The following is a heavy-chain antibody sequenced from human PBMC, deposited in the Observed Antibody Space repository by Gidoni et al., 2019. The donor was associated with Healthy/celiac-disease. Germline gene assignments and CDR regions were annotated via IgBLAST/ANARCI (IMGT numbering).Heavy chain of an antibody. V-gene: IGHV3-33*01. CDR2: IWYDGSNK. Sequence: QVQLVESGGGVVQPGRSLRLSCAASGFTFSSHGMHWVRQAPGKGLEWVAVIWYDGSNKYYADSVKGRFTISRDNSKNTLYLQMNSLRAEDTAVYYCARDPPLGYCSSTSCPDAFDIWGQGTMDTVSS. CDR3: ARDPPLGYCSSTSCPDAFDI. CDR1: GFTFSSHG. D-gene: IGHD2-2*01. J-gene: IGHJ3*02.